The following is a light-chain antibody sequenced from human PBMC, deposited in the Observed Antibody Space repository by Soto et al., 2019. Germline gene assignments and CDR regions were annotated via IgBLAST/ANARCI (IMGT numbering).Light chain of an antibody. CDR3: QQRINWPLT. J-gene: IGKJ4*01. CDR2: DAS. V-gene: IGKV3-11*01. Sequence: EIVLTQSPATLSWSPGERATLSCRASQSVSSFLAWYQRKPGQAPRLLIYDASNRAGGIPARFSGSGSGTDFTLTISSLEPEDFAVYYCQQRINWPLTFGGGTKVEIK. CDR1: QSVSSF.